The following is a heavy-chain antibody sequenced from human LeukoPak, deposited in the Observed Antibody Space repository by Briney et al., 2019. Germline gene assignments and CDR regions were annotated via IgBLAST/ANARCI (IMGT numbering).Heavy chain of an antibody. V-gene: IGHV3-23*01. Sequence: GGSLRLSCAASGFTFSSYAMSWVRQAPGKGLEWVSAISGSGGSTYYADSVKGRFTISRDNSKNTLYLQMNSLRAEDTAVYYCAKYLTMVRGVIIIGSFDYWGQGPLATVSS. CDR2: ISGSGGST. CDR3: AKYLTMVRGVIIIGSFDY. J-gene: IGHJ4*02. D-gene: IGHD3-10*01. CDR1: GFTFSSYA.